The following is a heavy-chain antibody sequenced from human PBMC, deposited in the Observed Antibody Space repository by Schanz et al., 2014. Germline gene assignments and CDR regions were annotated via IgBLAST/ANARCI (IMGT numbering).Heavy chain of an antibody. CDR3: ARGTMPGAFDI. D-gene: IGHD1-26*01. CDR1: RSTFSSYT. CDR2: FIPILDVG. Sequence: QVQLVQSGAEVKKPGSSVKVSCKASRSTFSSYTISWVRQARGQGLEWVGRFIPILDVGNNAQQFQGRVTFTADKSTSTAYMELSSLRYEDTALYYCARGTMPGAFDIWGQGTMVTVSS. J-gene: IGHJ3*02. V-gene: IGHV1-69*02.